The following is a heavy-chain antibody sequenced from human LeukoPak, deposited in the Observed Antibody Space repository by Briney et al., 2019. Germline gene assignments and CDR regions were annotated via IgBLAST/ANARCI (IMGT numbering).Heavy chain of an antibody. CDR3: ASVPYCSSTSCYRGFLFY. CDR2: IYYSGST. CDR1: GFTFSDYY. V-gene: IGHV4-59*05. D-gene: IGHD2-2*02. Sequence: TGGSLRLSCVVSGFTFSDYYMNWIRQAPGKGLEWIGSIYYSGSTYYNPSLKSRVTISVDTSKNQFSLKLSSVTAADTAVYYCASVPYCSSTSCYRGFLFYWGQGTLVTVSS. J-gene: IGHJ4*02.